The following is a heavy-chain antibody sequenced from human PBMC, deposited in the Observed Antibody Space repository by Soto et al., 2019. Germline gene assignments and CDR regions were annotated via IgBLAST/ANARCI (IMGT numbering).Heavy chain of an antibody. J-gene: IGHJ4*02. CDR2: IKHSGST. D-gene: IGHD2-8*02. CDR1: GGSFSGYY. Sequence: QVQLQQWGAGLLKPSETLSLTCAVYGGSFSGYYWTWIRQPPGPGLEWIGEIKHSGSTNYNPSLKSRVTISVDTSKNQFSLKLTSVTAADTAVYYCARDKITGLFDYWGQGTLVTVSS. V-gene: IGHV4-34*01. CDR3: ARDKITGLFDY.